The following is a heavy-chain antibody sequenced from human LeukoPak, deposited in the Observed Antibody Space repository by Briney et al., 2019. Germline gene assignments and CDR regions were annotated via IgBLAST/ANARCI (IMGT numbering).Heavy chain of an antibody. V-gene: IGHV4-34*01. J-gene: IGHJ4*02. Sequence: SETLSLTCAVYGGSFSGYYWSWIRQPPGKGLEWIGEINHSGSTNYHPSLKSRVTISVDTSKNQFSLKLSSVTAADTAVYYCARERIRGVISFDYWGQGTLVTVSS. CDR3: ARERIRGVISFDY. D-gene: IGHD3-10*01. CDR2: INHSGST. CDR1: GGSFSGYY.